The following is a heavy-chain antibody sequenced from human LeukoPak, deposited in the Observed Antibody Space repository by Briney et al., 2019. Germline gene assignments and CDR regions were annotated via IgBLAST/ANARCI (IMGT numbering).Heavy chain of an antibody. CDR1: GGSFSGYY. CDR3: ATPTRIAAGQNGSAP. V-gene: IGHV4-34*01. J-gene: IGHJ5*02. CDR2: INHSGST. D-gene: IGHD6-6*01. Sequence: PSETLSLTCAVYGGSFSGYYWSWIRQPPGKGLEWIGEINHSGSTNYNPSLKSRVTISVDTSKNQFSLKLSSVTAADTAVYYCATPTRIAAGQNGSAPGGQEPLVPVPS.